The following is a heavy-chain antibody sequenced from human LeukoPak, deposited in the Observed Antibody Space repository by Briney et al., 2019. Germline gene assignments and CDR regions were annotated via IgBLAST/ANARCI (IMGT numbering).Heavy chain of an antibody. CDR2: INPSGGST. Sequence: ASVKVSCKASGYTFTSYYMHWVRQAPGQGLEWMGIINPSGGSTSYAQKFQGRVTMTRDMSTSTVYMELSSLRSEDTAVNYCARGFHDFWSGDNWFDPWGQGTLVTVSS. V-gene: IGHV1-46*01. CDR1: GYTFTSYY. CDR3: ARGFHDFWSGDNWFDP. J-gene: IGHJ5*02. D-gene: IGHD3-3*01.